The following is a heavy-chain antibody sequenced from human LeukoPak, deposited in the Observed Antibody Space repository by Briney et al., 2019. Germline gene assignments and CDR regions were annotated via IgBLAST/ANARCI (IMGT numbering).Heavy chain of an antibody. Sequence: GGSLRLSCAASGLTFSSYAMSWVRQAPGKGLEWVAVISYDGSNKYYADSVKGRFTISRDNSKNTLYLQMNSLRAEDTAVYYCASKYAYWGQGTLVTVSS. V-gene: IGHV3-30*04. J-gene: IGHJ4*02. CDR3: ASKYAY. CDR2: ISYDGSNK. CDR1: GLTFSSYA.